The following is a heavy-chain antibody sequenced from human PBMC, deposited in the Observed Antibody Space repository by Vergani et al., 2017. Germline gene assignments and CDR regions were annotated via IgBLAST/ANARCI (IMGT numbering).Heavy chain of an antibody. CDR1: GGSFIGYY. Sequence: QVQLQQWGAGLLKPSETLSLTCAVYGGSFIGYYWSWIRQPPGKGLEWIGEINHSGSTNNNPSLKSRVTISVDTSKNQFSLKLSSVTAADTAVYYCARGLLSGYCSGGSCYDWFDPWGQGTLVTVSS. J-gene: IGHJ5*02. D-gene: IGHD2-15*01. V-gene: IGHV4-34*01. CDR2: INHSGST. CDR3: ARGLLSGYCSGGSCYDWFDP.